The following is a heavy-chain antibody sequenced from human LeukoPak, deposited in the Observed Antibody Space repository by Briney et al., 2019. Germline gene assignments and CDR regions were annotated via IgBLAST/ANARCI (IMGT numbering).Heavy chain of an antibody. CDR1: RYTFTTYA. CDR3: ARGTYGGNSGDTFDI. D-gene: IGHD4-23*01. CDR2: INTDAGNP. V-gene: IGHV7-4-1*01. Sequence: GASVKVSCKASRYTFTTYAMNWVRQAPGQGLEWMGWINTDAGNPTYAQGFTGRFVFSLDTSVSTACLQIGSLKAEDTAVYYCARGTYGGNSGDTFDIWGQGTMVTVSS. J-gene: IGHJ3*02.